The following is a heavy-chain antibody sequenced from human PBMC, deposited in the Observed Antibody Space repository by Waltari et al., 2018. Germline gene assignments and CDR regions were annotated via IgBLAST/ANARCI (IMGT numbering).Heavy chain of an antibody. CDR1: GGSISSYY. D-gene: IGHD6-6*01. CDR3: ARFSAFTSIAALDY. J-gene: IGHJ4*02. Sequence: QVQLQESGPGLVKPSETLSLTCTVSGGSISSYYWSWIRQPPGKGLEWIGYIYYSGSTNYNPSLKSRVTISVDTSKNQFSLKLSSVTAADTAVYYCARFSAFTSIAALDYWGQGTLVTVSS. CDR2: IYYSGST. V-gene: IGHV4-59*01.